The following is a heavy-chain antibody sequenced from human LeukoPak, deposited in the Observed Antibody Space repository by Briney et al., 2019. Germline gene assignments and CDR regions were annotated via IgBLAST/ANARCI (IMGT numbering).Heavy chain of an antibody. V-gene: IGHV4-38-2*01. CDR2: IYHSGST. CDR1: GYFISSGYY. D-gene: IGHD1-1*01. Sequence: PSETLSLTCAVSGYFISSGYYWGWIRPPPGKGREWIGSIYHSGSTYYNPSLKSRVTISVDTSKNKFSLKLRSVTAADTAVYYCAEVERRNYWGQGSLVTVSS. J-gene: IGHJ4*02. CDR3: AEVERRNY.